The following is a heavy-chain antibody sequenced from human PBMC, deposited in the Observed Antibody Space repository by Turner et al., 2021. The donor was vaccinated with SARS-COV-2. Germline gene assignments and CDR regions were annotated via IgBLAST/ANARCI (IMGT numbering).Heavy chain of an antibody. CDR1: GFTFSSYW. CDR3: ARDRIVRNWNDVPKPTYGMDV. V-gene: IGHV3-7*01. D-gene: IGHD1-20*01. CDR2: IKQDGSEK. Sequence: EVQLVESGGGLVQPGGSLRLSCAASGFTFSSYWMSWVRQAAGKGLEWVANIKQDGSEKYYVDSVKGRFTISRDNAKNSLYLQMNSLRAEDTAVYYCARDRIVRNWNDVPKPTYGMDVWGQGTTVTVSS. J-gene: IGHJ6*02.